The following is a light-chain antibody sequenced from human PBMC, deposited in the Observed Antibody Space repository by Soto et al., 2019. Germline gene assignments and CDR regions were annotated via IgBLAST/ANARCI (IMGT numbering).Light chain of an antibody. J-gene: IGLJ1*01. CDR1: SSDVGGYNY. CDR2: EAT. V-gene: IGLV2-8*01. CDR3: MSYAGMYTYV. Sequence: QSVLTQPPSASGPPGQSVTISCTGTSSDVGGYNYLSWYQHRPGKAPQLIIYEATKRPSGVPNRFFGSKSGNTASLTVSGLQAEDEADYFCMSYAGMYTYVFGTGTKVTVL.